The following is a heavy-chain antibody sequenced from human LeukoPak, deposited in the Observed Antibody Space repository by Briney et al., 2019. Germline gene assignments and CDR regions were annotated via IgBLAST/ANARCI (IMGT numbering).Heavy chain of an antibody. CDR2: MNPNCGNT. D-gene: IGHD3-9*01. Sequence: ASVKVSCKASGYTFTSYDINWVRQATGQGLEWMGWMNPNCGNTGYAQKFQGRVTMTRNTSISTAYMELSSLRSEDTAVYYCARVRGHYFLRDAFDIWGQGTMVTVSS. V-gene: IGHV1-8*01. CDR1: GYTFTSYD. J-gene: IGHJ3*02. CDR3: ARVRGHYFLRDAFDI.